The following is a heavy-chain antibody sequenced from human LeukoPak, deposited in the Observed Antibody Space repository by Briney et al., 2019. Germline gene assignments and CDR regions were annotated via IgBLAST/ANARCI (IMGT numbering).Heavy chain of an antibody. D-gene: IGHD5-24*01. J-gene: IGHJ4*02. V-gene: IGHV2-5*01. Sequence: SGPTLAKPTQTLTLTCTFSGFSLSTSGVGVAWIRHPPGKALEWLALIYWNDDKRYSPSLKSRLTITKDTSKNQVVLTMTNMDPVDTATYYCAHSRRDGYNFGYWGQGTLVTVSS. CDR2: IYWNDDK. CDR1: GFSLSTSGVG. CDR3: AHSRRDGYNFGY.